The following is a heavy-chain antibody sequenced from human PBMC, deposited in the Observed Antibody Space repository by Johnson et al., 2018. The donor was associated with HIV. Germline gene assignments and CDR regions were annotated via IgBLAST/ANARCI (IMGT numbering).Heavy chain of an antibody. CDR1: AFSFNSYW. CDR2: IWNDGGDK. CDR3: ARGSSGSFDL. J-gene: IGHJ3*01. Sequence: EQLVESGGGLVQPGGSLRLSCAASAFSFNSYWMSWVRQAPGKGLEWVALIWNDGGDKYYADSVKGRFTISRDNAKNSLYLQMNSLRAEGTALYYCARGSSGSFDLWGRGTMVTVSS. D-gene: IGHD6-6*01. V-gene: IGHV3-7*01.